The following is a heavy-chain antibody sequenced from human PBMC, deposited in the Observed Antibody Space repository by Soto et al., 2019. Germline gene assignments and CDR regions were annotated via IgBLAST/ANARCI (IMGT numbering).Heavy chain of an antibody. CDR1: GGSISRYY. CDR2: IYYSGST. V-gene: IGHV4-59*01. Sequence: SATRALSWTVSGGSISRYYWSWIRQPPGKGLEWIGYIYYSGSTNYNPSLKSRVTISVDTSKNQFSLKLSSVTAADTAVYYCARGFHYYDSSGYYSWGQGTLVTVSS. CDR3: ARGFHYYDSSGYYS. D-gene: IGHD3-22*01. J-gene: IGHJ4*02.